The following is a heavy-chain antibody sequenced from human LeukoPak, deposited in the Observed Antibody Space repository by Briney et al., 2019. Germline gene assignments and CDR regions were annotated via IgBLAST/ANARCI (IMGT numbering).Heavy chain of an antibody. J-gene: IGHJ3*02. CDR1: VESFRGYY. CDR2: INHSGST. CDR3: ARALYQANAFDI. Sequence: SETLSLTCAVYVESFRGYYWSWIRQPPGKGRECIGEINHSGSTNYNPSLKSRVTISVDTSKNQFSLKLSSVTAAYTAVYYCARALYQANAFDIWGQGTMVTVSS. V-gene: IGHV4-34*01. D-gene: IGHD2-2*01.